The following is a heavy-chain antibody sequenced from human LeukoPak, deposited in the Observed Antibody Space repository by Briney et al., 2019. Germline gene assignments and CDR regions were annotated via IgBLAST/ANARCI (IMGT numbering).Heavy chain of an antibody. CDR3: AKDRILTGRYYFDY. CDR1: GFTFNSYS. J-gene: IGHJ4*02. Sequence: PGGSLRLSCAASGFTFNSYSMHWVRQAPGKGLEWVTAIPDDETYKFYADSVKGRFTISRDNSKNTLYLQMNSLRAEDTAVYYCAKDRILTGRYYFDYWGQGTLVTVSS. V-gene: IGHV3-30-3*01. D-gene: IGHD3-9*01. CDR2: IPDDETYK.